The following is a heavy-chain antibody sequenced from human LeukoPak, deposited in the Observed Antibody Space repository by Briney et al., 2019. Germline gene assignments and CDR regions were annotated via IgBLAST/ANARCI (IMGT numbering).Heavy chain of an antibody. J-gene: IGHJ4*02. CDR2: IIPILGIA. CDR3: ARDLGYPYCYDSSGSSQIFDY. D-gene: IGHD3-22*01. V-gene: IGHV1-69*04. Sequence: GASVKVSCKASGGTFSSYAISWVRQAPGQGLEWMGRIIPILGIANYAQKFQGRVTITADKSTSTAYMELSSLRSEDTAVYYCARDLGYPYCYDSSGSSQIFDYWGQGTLVTVSS. CDR1: GGTFSSYA.